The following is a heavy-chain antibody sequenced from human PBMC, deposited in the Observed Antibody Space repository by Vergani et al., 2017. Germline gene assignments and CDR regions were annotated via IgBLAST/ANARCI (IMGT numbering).Heavy chain of an antibody. CDR3: TTGMMGATQISCHGLDV. CDR1: GYSFTSYY. D-gene: IGHD1-26*01. J-gene: IGHJ6*04. Sequence: QVPVVQSGAEVKRPGASVKVSCKASGYSFTSYYMHWVRQAPGQGLEWMGILKPSGGFTRNAQKFQGRVSMTSDTSTSTVYMELSGLGLEDTAVYYCTTGMMGATQISCHGLDVGGKGTRLTVSS. CDR2: LKPSGGFT. V-gene: IGHV1-46*03.